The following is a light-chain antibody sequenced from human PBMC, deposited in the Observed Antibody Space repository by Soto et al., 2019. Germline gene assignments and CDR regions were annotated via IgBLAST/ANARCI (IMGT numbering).Light chain of an antibody. CDR2: GAS. V-gene: IGKV3-20*01. J-gene: IGKJ2*01. Sequence: EIVLTQAPGTLSLSPGERATLSCWASQSVSSNLVWYQQKPGRAPRLLIYGASSRATGIPDRFSGSGSGTDFTLTISRLEPEDFAVYYCQQYGNSPVTFGQGTKLEIK. CDR1: QSVSSN. CDR3: QQYGNSPVT.